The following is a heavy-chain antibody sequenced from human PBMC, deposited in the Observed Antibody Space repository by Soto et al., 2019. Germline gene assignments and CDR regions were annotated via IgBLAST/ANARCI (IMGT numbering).Heavy chain of an antibody. CDR1: GFTFSSYA. J-gene: IGHJ4*02. Sequence: GGSLRLSCAASGFTFSSYAMSWVRQAPGKGLEWVSAISGSGGSTYYADSVKGRFTISRDNSKNTLYLQMNSLRAEDTAVYYCAKDRPGLRYFDWLLPYFDYWGQGTLVTVSS. CDR3: AKDRPGLRYFDWLLPYFDY. V-gene: IGHV3-23*01. CDR2: ISGSGGST. D-gene: IGHD3-9*01.